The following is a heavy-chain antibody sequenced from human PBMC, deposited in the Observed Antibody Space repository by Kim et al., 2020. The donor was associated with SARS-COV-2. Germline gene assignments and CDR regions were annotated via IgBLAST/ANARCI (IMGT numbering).Heavy chain of an antibody. V-gene: IGHV3-11*03. Sequence: SYTNCAASGKGRFTISRDNAKNSLYLQMNSLRAEDTAVYYCARASSYRYYWGQGTLVTVSS. D-gene: IGHD1-26*01. CDR3: ARASSYRYY. CDR2: SYT. J-gene: IGHJ4*02.